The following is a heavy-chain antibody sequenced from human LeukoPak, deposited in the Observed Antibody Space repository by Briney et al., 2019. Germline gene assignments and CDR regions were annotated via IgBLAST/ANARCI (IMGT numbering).Heavy chain of an antibody. V-gene: IGHV1-8*01. CDR1: GYTFTSYD. CDR2: MNPNSGNT. J-gene: IGHJ5*02. CDR3: ATLLYDFWSGYTHAGFDP. Sequence: GASVKVSCKASGYTFTSYDINWVRQATGQGLEWMGWMNPNSGNTGYAQKFQGRVTMTRNTSISTAYMELSSLRSEDTAVYYCATLLYDFWSGYTHAGFDPWGQGTLVTVSS. D-gene: IGHD3-3*01.